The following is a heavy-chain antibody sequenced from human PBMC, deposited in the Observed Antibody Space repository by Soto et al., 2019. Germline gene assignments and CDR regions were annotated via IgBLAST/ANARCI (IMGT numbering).Heavy chain of an antibody. D-gene: IGHD2-2*02. CDR3: ARAGDDCSTTTRYIIDY. V-gene: IGHV1-3*01. Sequence: VASVKVSFKTCGYTFTRYAMHWVRQAPGQRLEWMGWINAGYGNTAYSQNFQGRVTLTRDTSASTAYMELSSLRSEDTAVYYCARAGDDCSTTTRYIIDYWGQGTLVTVSS. J-gene: IGHJ4*02. CDR1: GYTFTRYA. CDR2: INAGYGNT.